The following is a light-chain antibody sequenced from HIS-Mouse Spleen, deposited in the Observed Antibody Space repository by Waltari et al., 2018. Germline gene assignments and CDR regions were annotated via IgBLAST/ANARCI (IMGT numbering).Light chain of an antibody. J-gene: IGLJ1*01. CDR3: SSYTSSSTPYV. V-gene: IGLV2-14*01. CDR2: EVS. CDR1: SSDVGGHHY. Sequence: QSALTQPASVSGSPGQSITISCTGTSSDVGGHHYVPWYQQHPGNAPKLMIYEVSNRPSGVSNRFSGSKSGNTASLTISGLQAEDEADYYCSSYTSSSTPYVFGTGTKVTVL.